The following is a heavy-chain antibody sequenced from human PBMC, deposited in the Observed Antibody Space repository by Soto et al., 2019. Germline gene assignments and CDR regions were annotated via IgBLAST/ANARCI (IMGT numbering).Heavy chain of an antibody. V-gene: IGHV3-7*03. CDR3: ARDQGVTSELFNY. Sequence: GGSLRLSCAASGFTFSSYWMSWVRQAPGKGLEWVANIKQDGSEKYYVDSVKGRFTISRDNAKNSLYLQMNRLRSDDTAVYYCARDQGVTSELFNYWGHGSLVTVSS. CDR2: IKQDGSEK. CDR1: GFTFSSYW. J-gene: IGHJ4*01. D-gene: IGHD3-10*01.